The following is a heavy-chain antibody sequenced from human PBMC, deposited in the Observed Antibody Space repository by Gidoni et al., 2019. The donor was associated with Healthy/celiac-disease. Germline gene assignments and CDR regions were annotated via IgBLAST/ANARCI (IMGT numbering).Heavy chain of an antibody. J-gene: IGHJ5*02. Sequence: QLQLVESGGGVVQPGWSLRLSCAASGFTFGSHGMHWVRQAPGKGLEWVAVIWYDGSNKDYADSVKGRFTISRDNSKNTLYLQMNSLRAEDTAVYYCARDHGGWFDPWGQGTLVTVSS. CDR3: ARDHGGWFDP. V-gene: IGHV3-33*01. CDR1: GFTFGSHG. CDR2: IWYDGSNK.